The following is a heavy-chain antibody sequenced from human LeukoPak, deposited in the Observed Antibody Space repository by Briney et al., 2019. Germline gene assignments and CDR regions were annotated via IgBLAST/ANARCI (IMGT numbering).Heavy chain of an antibody. V-gene: IGHV3-7*01. CDR1: GFTFSSYA. J-gene: IGHJ4*02. CDR2: IKQDGSEK. D-gene: IGHD2-21*02. CDR3: ARPLVRGDAFDY. Sequence: GGSLRLSCAASGFTFSSYAMSWVRQAPGKGLEWVANIKQDGSEKYYVDSVKGRFTISRDNAKNLLYLQMNSLRAEDTAVYYCARPLVRGDAFDYWGQGTLVTVSS.